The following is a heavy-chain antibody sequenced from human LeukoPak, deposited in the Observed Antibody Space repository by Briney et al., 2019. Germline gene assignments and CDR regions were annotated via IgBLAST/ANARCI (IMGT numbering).Heavy chain of an antibody. J-gene: IGHJ6*02. CDR2: IYYSGST. V-gene: IGHV4-59*01. D-gene: IGHD6-13*01. CDR1: GGSISSYY. Sequence: NASETLSLTCTVSGGSISSYYWSWIRQPPGKGLEWIGYIYYSGSTNYNPSLKSRVTISVDTSKNQFSLKLSSVTAADTAVYYCVRGAAAAGFYYYGMDVWGQGTTVTVSS. CDR3: VRGAAAAGFYYYGMDV.